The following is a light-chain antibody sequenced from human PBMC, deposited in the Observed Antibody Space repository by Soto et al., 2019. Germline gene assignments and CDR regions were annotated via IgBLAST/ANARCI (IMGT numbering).Light chain of an antibody. V-gene: IGKV3-20*01. CDR3: QQYGSSPHT. CDR2: GAS. CDR1: QSVGNSY. J-gene: IGKJ2*01. Sequence: LFTTSQGTLSLSPGARSTLSGGASQSVGNSYLAWYQQKPGQAPRLPIYGASTRTTGIPDSISGRGSGTDFTLTISRLEPEDFAVYYCQQYGSSPHTVGQGTKGDIK.